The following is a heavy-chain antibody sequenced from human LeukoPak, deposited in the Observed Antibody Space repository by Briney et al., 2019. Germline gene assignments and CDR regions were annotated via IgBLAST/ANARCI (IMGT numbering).Heavy chain of an antibody. CDR3: ARAYYGGNSGFLDY. D-gene: IGHD4-23*01. Sequence: PSDTLSLTCTVSGGPISRYYWSWIRQPARKGLEAFRYIYYSGCTNYNPSLKGRVTISVDTSKNQFSLQLSSVTAADTAVYYCARAYYGGNSGFLDYWGQGTLVTVSS. V-gene: IGHV4-59*07. CDR1: GGPISRYY. J-gene: IGHJ4*02. CDR2: IYYSGCT.